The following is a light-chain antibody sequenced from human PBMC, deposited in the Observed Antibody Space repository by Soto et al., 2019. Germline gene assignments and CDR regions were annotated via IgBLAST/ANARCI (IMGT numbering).Light chain of an antibody. Sequence: EIVLTQSPGTLSLSPGERATLSCRASQSVSSNYLAWYQQKPGQAPRRLIYGASSRATGIPDRVSVSGSGTDFTLNISRLEPEDFAVYYCQQYGTSPPYTFGQGTKLEIK. J-gene: IGKJ2*01. CDR3: QQYGTSPPYT. CDR1: QSVSSNY. CDR2: GAS. V-gene: IGKV3-20*01.